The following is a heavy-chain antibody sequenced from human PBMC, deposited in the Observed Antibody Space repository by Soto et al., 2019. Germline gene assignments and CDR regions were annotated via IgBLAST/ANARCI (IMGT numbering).Heavy chain of an antibody. D-gene: IGHD3-10*01. J-gene: IGHJ4*02. CDR2: IYYSGST. V-gene: IGHV4-31*03. CDR1: GGCISSGGYY. CDR3: ARDKTMVRGVTRYFDY. Sequence: QVQLQESGPGLVKPSQTLSLTCTVSGGCISSGGYYWSWIRQHPGKGLEWIGYIYYSGSTYYNPSLKSRVTISVDTSKNQFSLKLSSVTAADTAVYYCARDKTMVRGVTRYFDYWGQGTLVTVSS.